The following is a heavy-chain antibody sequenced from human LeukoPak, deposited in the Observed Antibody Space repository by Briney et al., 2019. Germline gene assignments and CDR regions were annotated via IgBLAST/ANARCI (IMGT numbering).Heavy chain of an antibody. Sequence: SVKVSCKASGGTFSSYTISLVRQAPGQGLEWMGGIIPIFGTANYAQKFQGRVTITADKSTSTAFMELSSLRSEDTAVYYCARDSGSSWGLSGMDVWGKGTTVTVSS. CDR1: GGTFSSYT. D-gene: IGHD6-13*01. V-gene: IGHV1-69*06. CDR2: IIPIFGTA. J-gene: IGHJ6*04. CDR3: ARDSGSSWGLSGMDV.